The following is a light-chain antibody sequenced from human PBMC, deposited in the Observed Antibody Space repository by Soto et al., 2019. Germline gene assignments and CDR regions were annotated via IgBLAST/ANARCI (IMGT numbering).Light chain of an antibody. CDR2: DAS. Sequence: EIVMTQSPATLSVSPGEGATLSCKASQNVYNNLAWYQQRPGQPPRLLIYDASTRAIGISARFSGSGYGTEFTLTISSLQSEDFAVYFCQQCRNWPLTCGGGPKVEIK. CDR1: QNVYNN. CDR3: QQCRNWPLT. J-gene: IGKJ4*01. V-gene: IGKV3-15*01.